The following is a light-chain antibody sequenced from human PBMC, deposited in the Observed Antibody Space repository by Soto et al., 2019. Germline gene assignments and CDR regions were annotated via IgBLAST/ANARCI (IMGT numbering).Light chain of an antibody. J-gene: IGLJ3*02. V-gene: IGLV2-23*01. CDR1: SSDVGSYNL. CDR3: CSFARGTTIV. Sequence: QSALTQPASVSGSPGQSITISCTGSSSDVGSYNLVSWYQQHPGKAPELMVYESGKRPSGVSDRFFGSKSGNTASLTISGLQAEDEADYYCCSFARGTTIVFGGGTKVTV. CDR2: ESG.